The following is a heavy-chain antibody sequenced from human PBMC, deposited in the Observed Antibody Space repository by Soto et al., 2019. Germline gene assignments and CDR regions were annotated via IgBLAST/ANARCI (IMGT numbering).Heavy chain of an antibody. V-gene: IGHV4-61*01. Sequence: LSLTCAVYGGFVSSGSYYWSWIRQPPGKGLEWIGEMSHSGGTHFNPSLKSRVTISVDTSKNQFSLKMSSVTAADTALYYCARVERGTATTVVDAFDIWGPGTMVTVS. CDR3: ARVERGTATTVVDAFDI. D-gene: IGHD1-1*01. J-gene: IGHJ3*02. CDR2: MSHSGGT. CDR1: GGFVSSGSYY.